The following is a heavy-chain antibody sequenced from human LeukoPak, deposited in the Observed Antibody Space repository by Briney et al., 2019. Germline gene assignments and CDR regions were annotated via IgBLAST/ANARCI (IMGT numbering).Heavy chain of an antibody. V-gene: IGHV3-23*01. CDR1: GFTFSSYA. J-gene: IGHJ4*02. Sequence: GGSLRLSCAASGFTFSSYAMSWVRQAPGKGLEWVSAISGSGGSTYYADSVKGRFTISRDNSKNTLYLQMNSLRAEDTAVYYCAKAAGLRYFDWLSLAFWGQGTLVTVSS. D-gene: IGHD3-9*01. CDR3: AKAAGLRYFDWLSLAF. CDR2: ISGSGGST.